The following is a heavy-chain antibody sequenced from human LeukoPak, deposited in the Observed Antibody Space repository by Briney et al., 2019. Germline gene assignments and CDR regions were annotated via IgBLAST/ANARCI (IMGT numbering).Heavy chain of an antibody. CDR2: ISAHNGNT. CDR1: GYTFTSYG. Sequence: ASVKVSCKASGYTFTSYGSSWVRQAPGQGLEWMGWISAHNGNTNYAQKLQGRVTMTTDTSTSTAYMELRSLRSDDTAVYYCAREYSSGWAPSLGYWGQGTLVTVSS. D-gene: IGHD6-19*01. V-gene: IGHV1-18*01. CDR3: AREYSSGWAPSLGY. J-gene: IGHJ4*02.